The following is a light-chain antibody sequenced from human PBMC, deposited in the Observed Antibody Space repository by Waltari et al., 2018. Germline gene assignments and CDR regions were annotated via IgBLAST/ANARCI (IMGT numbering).Light chain of an antibody. Sequence: EIVMTQSPATLSVSPGERATLSCRASQSVGDNLAWYQRQPGQAPRLLLFGASTRATGIPARFSGSGSGTEFTLTISSLQSEDFATYYCQQYFAWPPVHTFGQGTTLEIK. CDR1: QSVGDN. J-gene: IGKJ2*01. CDR2: GAS. CDR3: QQYFAWPPVHT. V-gene: IGKV3-15*01.